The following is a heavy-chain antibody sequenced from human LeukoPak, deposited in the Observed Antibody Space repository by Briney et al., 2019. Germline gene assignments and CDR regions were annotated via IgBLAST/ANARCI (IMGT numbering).Heavy chain of an antibody. CDR1: GFTFSSYA. CDR2: ISYDGGNE. Sequence: GRSLRLSCAASGFTFSSYAMHWVRQAPGKGLEWVAVISYDGGNEYYGDSVKGRFTISRDNSKNTLYLQMNSLRAEDTAVYYCAKDSPGFNLDYWGQGTLVTVSS. CDR3: AKDSPGFNLDY. J-gene: IGHJ4*02. V-gene: IGHV3-30*04.